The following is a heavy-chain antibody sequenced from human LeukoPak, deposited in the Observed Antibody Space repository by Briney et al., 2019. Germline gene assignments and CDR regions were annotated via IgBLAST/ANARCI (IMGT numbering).Heavy chain of an antibody. V-gene: IGHV1-18*01. Sequence: ASVKVSCKASGYTFTRYGISWMRQAPGRGLDWMGWISAYNGNTNYAQKLRGRVTMTTDTSTSTAYMELRSLRSDDTAVYYCARRERLLYYYYGMDVWGQGTTVTVSS. CDR1: GYTFTRYG. J-gene: IGHJ6*02. CDR3: ARRERLLYYYYGMDV. CDR2: ISAYNGNT. D-gene: IGHD1-26*01.